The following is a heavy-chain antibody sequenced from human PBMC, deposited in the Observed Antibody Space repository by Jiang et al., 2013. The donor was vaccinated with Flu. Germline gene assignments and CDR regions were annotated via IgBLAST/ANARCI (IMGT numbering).Heavy chain of an antibody. CDR2: FDPEKADT. Sequence: TLAELPIHWVRQAPGKGLEWMGGFDPEKADTVYAQKFQDRVTLTEDAYTDTAYLELSSLRSDDTAVYYCVTTTFNWNYHYFDFWGQGTLVSVAS. CDR3: VTTTFNWNYHYFDF. CDR1: TLAELP. V-gene: IGHV1-24*01. J-gene: IGHJ4*02. D-gene: IGHD1-7*01.